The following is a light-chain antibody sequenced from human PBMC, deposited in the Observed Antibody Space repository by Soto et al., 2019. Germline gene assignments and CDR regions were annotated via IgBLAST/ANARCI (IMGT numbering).Light chain of an antibody. J-gene: IGKJ1*01. CDR1: QSVGST. CDR3: QPYNAWPET. V-gene: IGKV3-15*01. CDR2: DAS. Sequence: ERVMTQFPATLSVSPGERATLSCRASQSVGSTLAWYQQKVGQAPRLLIYDASARATGIPARFSGSGSGTEFTLTISILQSEDFAVYYSQPYNAWPETLGQGT.